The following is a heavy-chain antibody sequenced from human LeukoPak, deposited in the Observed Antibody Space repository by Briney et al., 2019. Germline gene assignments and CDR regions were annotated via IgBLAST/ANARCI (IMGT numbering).Heavy chain of an antibody. J-gene: IGHJ6*03. Sequence: GASVKVSCKASGYTFTSYGISWVRQAPGQGLEWMGWISAYNGNTNYAQKLQGRVTMTTDTSTSTAYMELRSLRSDDTAVYYCARGATVTTQPPSPYYYYYYMDVWGKGTTVTVSS. CDR1: GYTFTSYG. D-gene: IGHD4-11*01. CDR3: ARGATVTTQPPSPYYYYYYMDV. V-gene: IGHV1-18*01. CDR2: ISAYNGNT.